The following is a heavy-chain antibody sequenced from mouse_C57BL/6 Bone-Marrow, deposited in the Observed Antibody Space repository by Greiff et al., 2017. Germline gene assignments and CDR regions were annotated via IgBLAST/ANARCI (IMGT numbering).Heavy chain of an antibody. CDR1: GYTFTSYD. CDR3: ARRQLRLRFDY. V-gene: IGHV1-85*01. Sequence: VKLVESGPELVKPGASVKLSCKASGYTFTSYDINWVKQRPGQGLEWIGWIYPRDGSTKYNEKFKGKATLTVDTSSSTAYMELHSLTSEDSAVYFCARRQLRLRFDYWGQGTTLTVSS. D-gene: IGHD3-2*02. CDR2: IYPRDGST. J-gene: IGHJ2*01.